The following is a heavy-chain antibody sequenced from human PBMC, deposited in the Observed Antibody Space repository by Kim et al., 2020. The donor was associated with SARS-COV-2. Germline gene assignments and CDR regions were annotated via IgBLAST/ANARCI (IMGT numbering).Heavy chain of an antibody. D-gene: IGHD6-13*01. J-gene: IGHJ6*02. CDR3: TTLGQQLVFYYGMDV. V-gene: IGHV3-15*01. Sequence: APVKGRFTISRDDSKNTLYLQMNSLKTEDTAVYYCTTLGQQLVFYYGMDVWGQGTTVTVSS.